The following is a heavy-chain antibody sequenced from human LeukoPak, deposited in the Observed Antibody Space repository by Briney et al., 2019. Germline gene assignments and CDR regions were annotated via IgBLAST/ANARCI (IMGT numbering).Heavy chain of an antibody. D-gene: IGHD3-10*02. V-gene: IGHV3-74*03. J-gene: IGHJ6*03. CDR2: INSDDSIT. CDR1: GFTFSNYW. Sequence: SGGSLRLSCAASGFTFSNYWMHWVRQAPGKGLVWVSRINSDDSITTYADSVKGRFTISRDNSKNTLYLQMNSLSAEDTAFYYCAKEELRRITMWGYMDVWGKGTTVTISS. CDR3: AKEELRRITMWGYMDV.